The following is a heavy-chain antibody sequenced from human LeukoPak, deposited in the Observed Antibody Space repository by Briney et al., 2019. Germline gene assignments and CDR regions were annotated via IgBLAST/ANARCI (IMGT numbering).Heavy chain of an antibody. J-gene: IGHJ4*02. CDR2: IRYDGSNK. CDR1: GFTFSSYG. D-gene: IGHD2-21*01. Sequence: GGSLRLSCAASGFTFSSYGMHWVRQAPGKGLEWVAFIRYDGSNKYYADSVKGRFTISRDNSKNTLYLQMNSLRAEDTAVYYCAKDLKTDWYFDYWGQGTLVTVSS. CDR3: AKDLKTDWYFDY. V-gene: IGHV3-30*02.